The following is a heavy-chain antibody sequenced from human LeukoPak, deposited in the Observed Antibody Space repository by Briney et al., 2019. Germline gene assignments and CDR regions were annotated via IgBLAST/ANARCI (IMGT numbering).Heavy chain of an antibody. J-gene: IGHJ4*02. D-gene: IGHD6-19*01. CDR1: GGPISSTGYF. CDR2: VHHSGST. V-gene: IGHV4-39*01. CDR3: ANSGPGTGWSFDY. Sequence: SETLSLTCTVSGGPISSTGYFWGWIRQPPGKGLEWIGNVHHSGSTNYNPSLKSRVTISVDTSKNQISMVLRSVTAADTAVYYCANSGPGTGWSFDYWGQGALITVSP.